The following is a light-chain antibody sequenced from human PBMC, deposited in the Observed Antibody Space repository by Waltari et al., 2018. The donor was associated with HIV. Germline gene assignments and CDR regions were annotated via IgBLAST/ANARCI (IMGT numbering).Light chain of an antibody. Sequence: QLVLTQSPSASASLGASVKLTCTLSSGHSNYAIAWHQQQPEQGPRYLMKLNSDGSHYKGDGIPECFSGSSSGAERYLTISSLQSEDEADYYCQTWGTGMVFGGGTKLTVL. CDR3: QTWGTGMV. CDR2: LNSDGSH. CDR1: SGHSNYA. J-gene: IGLJ3*02. V-gene: IGLV4-69*01.